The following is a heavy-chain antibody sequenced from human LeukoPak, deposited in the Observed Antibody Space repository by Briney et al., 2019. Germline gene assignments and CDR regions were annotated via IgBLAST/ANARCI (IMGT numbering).Heavy chain of an antibody. Sequence: SETLSLTCTVSGGSINSSSYYWGWIRQPPGKGLEWIGSIYYSGSTYYNPSLKSRVTISVDTSKNQFSLKLSSVTAADTAVYYCAREGTDTAMASPFDYWGQGTLVTVSS. D-gene: IGHD5-18*01. J-gene: IGHJ4*02. CDR3: AREGTDTAMASPFDY. CDR2: IYYSGST. CDR1: GGSINSSSYY. V-gene: IGHV4-39*07.